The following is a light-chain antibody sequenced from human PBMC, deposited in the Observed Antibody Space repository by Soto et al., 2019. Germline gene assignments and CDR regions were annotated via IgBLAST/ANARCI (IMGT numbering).Light chain of an antibody. V-gene: IGLV2-14*01. Sequence: QSALTQPASVSGSPGQSITISCTGSSSDGGGHNYVSWYQQHPGKAPKLMIYEVTTRPSGVSNRFSRSKSGTTASLTTSPLQADDQPDYSCSSYTFTPTLYLFGTGTKVT. CDR1: SSDGGGHNY. CDR3: SSYTFTPTLYL. J-gene: IGLJ1*01. CDR2: EVT.